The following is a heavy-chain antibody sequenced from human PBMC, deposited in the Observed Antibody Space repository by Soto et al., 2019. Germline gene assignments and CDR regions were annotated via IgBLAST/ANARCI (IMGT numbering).Heavy chain of an antibody. CDR2: ISSSSSYI. CDR1: GFTFSSYS. J-gene: IGHJ4*02. D-gene: IGHD2-15*01. CDR3: GGAEGYCSGGSCYPPVGY. Sequence: GGSLRLSCAASGFTFSSYSMNWVRQAPGKGLEWVSSISSSSSYIYYADSVKGRFTISRDNAKNPLYLQMNSLRAEDTAVYYCGGAEGYCSGGSCYPPVGYWGQGTLVTVSS. V-gene: IGHV3-21*01.